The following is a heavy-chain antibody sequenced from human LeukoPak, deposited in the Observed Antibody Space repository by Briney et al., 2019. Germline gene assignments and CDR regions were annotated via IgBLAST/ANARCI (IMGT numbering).Heavy chain of an antibody. CDR1: GFTFSSYA. CDR2: ISGSGGST. V-gene: IGHV3-23*01. Sequence: GGSLRLSCAASGFTFSSYAMSWVRQAPGKGLEWVSAISGSGGSTYYADSVKGRFTISRDNSKNTLYLQMNSLGAEDTAVYYCAKVYDFWSGYYYFDYWGQGTLVTVSS. D-gene: IGHD3-3*01. CDR3: AKVYDFWSGYYYFDY. J-gene: IGHJ4*02.